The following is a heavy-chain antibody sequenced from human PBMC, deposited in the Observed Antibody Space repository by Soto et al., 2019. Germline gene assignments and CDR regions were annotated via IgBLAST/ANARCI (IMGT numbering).Heavy chain of an antibody. J-gene: IGHJ4*02. CDR3: ASVHVSGSFGWYYFDY. V-gene: IGHV3-53*01. D-gene: IGHD3-10*01. CDR2: LYSGGTI. Sequence: EVQLVESGGGLIQPGGSLRLSCAASGFTVSSKYMSWVRQAPGKGLEWVSILYSGGTIYYADSVKGRFTISRDNSKNTLYRQMNSLRAEDTAVYYCASVHVSGSFGWYYFDYWGQGTLVTVFS. CDR1: GFTVSSKY.